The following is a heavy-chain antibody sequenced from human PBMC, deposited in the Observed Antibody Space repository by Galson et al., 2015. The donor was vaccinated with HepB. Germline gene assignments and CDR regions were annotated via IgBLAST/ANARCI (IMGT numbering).Heavy chain of an antibody. J-gene: IGHJ6*03. CDR2: IIPIFGTV. Sequence: SVKVSCKVSGGTIKTYSLSWVRQAPGQGLEWMGGIIPIFGTVNYAQKFQGRVTITADESTSTAFMELSSLRSEDTAVYYCARGRYSFGYDYYYYMDVWGRGTTVTVFS. V-gene: IGHV1-69*13. CDR3: ARGRYSFGYDYYYYMDV. CDR1: GGTIKTYS. D-gene: IGHD5-18*01.